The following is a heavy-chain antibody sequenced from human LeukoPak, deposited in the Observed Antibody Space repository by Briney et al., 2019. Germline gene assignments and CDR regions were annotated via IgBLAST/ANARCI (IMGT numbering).Heavy chain of an antibody. CDR1: GGSFSGYY. Sequence: PSETLSLTCAVYGGSFSGYYWSWIRQPPGKGLEWIGYIYYSGSTYYNPSLKSRVTISVDTSKNQFSLKLSSVTAADTAVYYCARASRITIFGVVRVSAFDYWGQGTLVTVSS. D-gene: IGHD3-3*01. V-gene: IGHV4-30-4*08. CDR3: ARASRITIFGVVRVSAFDY. J-gene: IGHJ4*02. CDR2: IYYSGST.